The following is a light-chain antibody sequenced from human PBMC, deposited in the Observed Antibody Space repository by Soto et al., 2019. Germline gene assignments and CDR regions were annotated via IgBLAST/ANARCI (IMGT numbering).Light chain of an antibody. J-gene: IGLJ1*01. CDR1: SSNVGAGYD. V-gene: IGLV1-40*01. CDR3: QTYNTSLSGYV. CDR2: YNN. Sequence: QSVLTQPPSVSGAPGQMVTISCTGSSSNVGAGYDVHWYQQLPGSAPKLLIFYNNNRPSGVPDRFSGSKSVISASLTITGLQAEYEADYNCQTYNTSLSGYVFGTGTKVTV.